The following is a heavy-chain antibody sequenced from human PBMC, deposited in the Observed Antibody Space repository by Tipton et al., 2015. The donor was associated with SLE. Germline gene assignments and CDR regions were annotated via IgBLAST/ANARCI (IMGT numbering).Heavy chain of an antibody. CDR2: IYYSGST. CDR3: ARHRGYFTVSDYIDY. V-gene: IGHV4-59*08. D-gene: IGHD2-8*01. J-gene: IGHJ4*02. Sequence: TLSLTCTVSGGSINNYYWSWIRQPPGKGLEWIGYIYYSGSTNYNPSLKSRVTISVDTSKNQFSLKMTSVTAADTAVYYCARHRGYFTVSDYIDYWGQGTLVTVSS. CDR1: GGSINNYY.